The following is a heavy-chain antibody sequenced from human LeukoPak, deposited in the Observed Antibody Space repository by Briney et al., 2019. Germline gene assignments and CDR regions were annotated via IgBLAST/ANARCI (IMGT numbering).Heavy chain of an antibody. D-gene: IGHD3-10*01. CDR1: GFTVSSNY. CDR3: ASDSGSYYNDAFDI. V-gene: IGHV3-53*04. CDR2: IYSGGST. Sequence: GGSLRLSCAASGFTVSSNYMSWVRQAPGKGLEWVSVIYSGGSTYYADSVKGRFTISRHNSKNTLYLQMNSLRAEDTAVYYCASDSGSYYNDAFDIWGQGTMVTVSS. J-gene: IGHJ3*02.